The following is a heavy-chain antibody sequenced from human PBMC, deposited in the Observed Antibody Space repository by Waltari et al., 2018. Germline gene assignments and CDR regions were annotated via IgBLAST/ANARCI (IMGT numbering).Heavy chain of an antibody. CDR2: IFSNDEK. D-gene: IGHD5-12*01. Sequence: QVTLKESGPVLVKPTETLTLTCTVSGFSLSNARMGVSWIRQPPGKALEWLAHIFSNDEKSYSTSLKSRLTISKDTSKSQVVLTMTNMDPVGTATYYCAQLSDGYNFYWFDPWGQGTLVTVSS. J-gene: IGHJ5*02. V-gene: IGHV2-26*01. CDR1: GFSLSNARMG. CDR3: AQLSDGYNFYWFDP.